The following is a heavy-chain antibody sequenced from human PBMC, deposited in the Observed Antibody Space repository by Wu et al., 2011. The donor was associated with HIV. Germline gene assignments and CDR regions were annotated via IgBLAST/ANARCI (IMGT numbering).Heavy chain of an antibody. Sequence: QAQLVQSGTENREPGALVKVSCKASGYLFDNYGISWVRQAPGHGLEWLAWISPYNGKTKFAPKVLHRVTMTVETSTRTAYIYLMNVTFDDTAVYFCAREYCSGDFCLWHGDAFDLWGQGTMVTVSS. CDR1: GYLFDNYG. V-gene: IGHV1-18*01. D-gene: IGHD2-15*01. CDR3: AREYCSGDFCLWHGDAFDL. CDR2: ISPYNGKT. J-gene: IGHJ3*01.